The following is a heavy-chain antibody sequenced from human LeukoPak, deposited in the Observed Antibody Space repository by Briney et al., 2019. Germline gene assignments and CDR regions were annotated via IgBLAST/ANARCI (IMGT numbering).Heavy chain of an antibody. Sequence: SETLSLTCAVYGGSFSAYYWSWIRQPPGKGLEWIGEINHSGSTNYNPSLKSRVTISVDTSKNQFSLKLSSVTAADTAVYYCARGPGSYSFDYWGQGTLVTVSS. CDR2: INHSGST. CDR1: GGSFSAYY. CDR3: ARGPGSYSFDY. J-gene: IGHJ4*02. V-gene: IGHV4-34*01. D-gene: IGHD1-26*01.